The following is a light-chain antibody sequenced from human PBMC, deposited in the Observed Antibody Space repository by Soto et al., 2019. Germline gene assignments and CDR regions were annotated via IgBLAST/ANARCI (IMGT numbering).Light chain of an antibody. J-gene: IGKJ5*01. Sequence: EIVLTQPPGTLALSAGEGATLSCRASQSVSSSYIAWYQQRPGQTPSLLIYGASTRATGIPDRFSGSGSGTHFTLTISRLEPGDFAVYYCQHFGGTTFTFGQGTRLEIK. CDR1: QSVSSSY. CDR3: QHFGGTTFT. CDR2: GAS. V-gene: IGKV3-20*01.